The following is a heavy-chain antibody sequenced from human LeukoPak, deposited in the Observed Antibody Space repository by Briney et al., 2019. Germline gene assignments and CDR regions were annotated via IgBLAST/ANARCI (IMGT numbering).Heavy chain of an antibody. V-gene: IGHV3-21*01. CDR3: ARWGFSGIEEFYY. Sequence: KSGGSETLPCAASGFTYSSYSMHWLRHAPGKGLEWVSSISSSSRYITDADSVRCRFTISRDNAKNSLYLQMNSLRAEDTAVYYCARWGFSGIEEFYYWGEG. J-gene: IGHJ4*01. CDR1: GFTYSSYS. D-gene: IGHD1-14*01. CDR2: ISSSSRYI.